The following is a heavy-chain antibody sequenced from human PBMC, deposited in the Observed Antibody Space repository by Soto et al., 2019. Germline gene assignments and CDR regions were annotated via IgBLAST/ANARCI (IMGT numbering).Heavy chain of an antibody. V-gene: IGHV4-61*03. D-gene: IGHD7-27*01. J-gene: IGHJ6*02. CDR3: AREWGLLPYYGLDV. Sequence: SETLSLTCTVSGDSVTSGSYYWTWLRQPPGKGLEWIGYISYTGRTKYNPSLQSRVTISVDTSKNDFSLNLSSVTAADTAVYFCAREWGLLPYYGLDVWGQGTTVTVSS. CDR1: GDSVTSGSYY. CDR2: ISYTGRT.